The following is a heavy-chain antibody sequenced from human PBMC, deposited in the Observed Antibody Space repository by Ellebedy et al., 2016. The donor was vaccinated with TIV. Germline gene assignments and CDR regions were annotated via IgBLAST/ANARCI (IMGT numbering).Heavy chain of an antibody. D-gene: IGHD2-2*02. CDR1: GFTFSNYW. V-gene: IGHV3-21*01. CDR2: ISSGSSHI. J-gene: IGHJ2*01. Sequence: GGSLRLSCAASGFTFSNYWMTWVRQAPGKGLEWVSSISSGSSHIYYADSVKGRFTISRDNAKNSLYLQMNSLRAEDTAVYYCARTPELGHCSSTSCYICWYFDLWGRGTLVTVSS. CDR3: ARTPELGHCSSTSCYICWYFDL.